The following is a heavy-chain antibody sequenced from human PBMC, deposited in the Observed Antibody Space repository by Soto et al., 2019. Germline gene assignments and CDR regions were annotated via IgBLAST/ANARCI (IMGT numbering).Heavy chain of an antibody. V-gene: IGHV4-39*01. Sequence: PSTTQSLACTVSSGPISSSRYPCGWIRQPPGKGLEWIGSIYYSGSTYYNPSLKSRVTISVDTSKNQFSLKLSSVTAADTAVYYCARSDYYYYGIDVWGQATTVT. CDR1: SGPISSSRYP. J-gene: IGHJ6*02. CDR3: ARSDYYYYGIDV. CDR2: IYYSGST.